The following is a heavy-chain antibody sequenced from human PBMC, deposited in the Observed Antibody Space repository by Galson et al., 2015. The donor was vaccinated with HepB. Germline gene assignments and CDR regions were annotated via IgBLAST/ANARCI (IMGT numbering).Heavy chain of an antibody. D-gene: IGHD4-23*01. CDR3: ASWIRWGGNSGEFDY. V-gene: IGHV1-3*01. CDR2: INAGNGNT. J-gene: IGHJ4*02. Sequence: SVKVSCKASGYTFTSYAMHWVRQAPGQRLEWMGWINAGNGNTKYSQKFQGRVTITRDTSASTAYMELSSLRSEDTAVYYCASWIRWGGNSGEFDYWGQGTLVTVSS. CDR1: GYTFTSYA.